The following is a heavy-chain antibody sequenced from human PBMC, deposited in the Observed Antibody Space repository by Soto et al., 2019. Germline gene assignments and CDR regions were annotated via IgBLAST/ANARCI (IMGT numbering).Heavy chain of an antibody. Sequence: QGQLVQSGTEVKKPGSSVKVSCKASGGTFRNYPINWVRQAPGQGLEWMGSIFPLTDIPDYAQNFQARLTISADKSTSTAYMELSSLTTDDTAMYFCARGPLVVLNYFESWGQGTLVTVSS. CDR1: GGTFRNYP. CDR2: IFPLTDIP. CDR3: ARGPLVVLNYFES. V-gene: IGHV1-69*02. J-gene: IGHJ4*02.